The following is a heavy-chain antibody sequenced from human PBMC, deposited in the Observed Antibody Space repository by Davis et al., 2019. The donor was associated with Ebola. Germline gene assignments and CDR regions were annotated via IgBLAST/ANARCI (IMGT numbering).Heavy chain of an antibody. CDR3: ARDMDIVVVPAVMGPYYYYYGMDV. V-gene: IGHV1-46*01. D-gene: IGHD2-2*03. CDR2: INPSGGST. Sequence: ASVKVSCKASGYTFTSYGISWVRQAPGQGLEWMGIINPSGGSTSYAQKFQGRVTTTRDTSTSTVYMELSSLRSEDTAVYYCARDMDIVVVPAVMGPYYYYYGMDVWGQGTTVTVSS. J-gene: IGHJ6*02. CDR1: GYTFTSYG.